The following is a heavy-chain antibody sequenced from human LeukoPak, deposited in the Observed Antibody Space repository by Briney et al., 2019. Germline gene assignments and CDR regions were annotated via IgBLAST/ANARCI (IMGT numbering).Heavy chain of an antibody. CDR2: ISGNGART. V-gene: IGHV3-23*01. Sequence: GGSLRLSCAASGFSFSSYVMSWVRQAPGKGLEWVSGISGNGARTTYADSVAGRFTVSRDNSKNTLSLQMNNLRGEDTALYYCAKDRFYDSSGNHFESGEWGQGTLVTVSS. CDR1: GFSFSSYV. J-gene: IGHJ4*02. D-gene: IGHD3-22*01. CDR3: AKDRFYDSSGNHFESGE.